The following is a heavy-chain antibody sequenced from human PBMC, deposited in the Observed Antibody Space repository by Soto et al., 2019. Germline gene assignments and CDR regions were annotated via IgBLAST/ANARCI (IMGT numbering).Heavy chain of an antibody. Sequence: ASVKVSCKTSEYTFSSDYVHWVLLAPGQGLEWMGVINPSGTVTVYAPKFQGRVTISADTSISTAYLEWSSLKASDTAIYYCARHVYYDVLKKNYWG. D-gene: IGHD3-9*01. J-gene: IGHJ4*01. CDR1: EYTFSSDY. V-gene: IGHV1-46*01. CDR3: ARHVYYDVLKKNY. CDR2: INPSGTVT.